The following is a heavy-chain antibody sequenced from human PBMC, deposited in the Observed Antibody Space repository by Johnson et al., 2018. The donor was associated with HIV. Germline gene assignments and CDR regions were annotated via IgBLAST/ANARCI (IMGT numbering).Heavy chain of an antibody. CDR2: IWYDGSNK. J-gene: IGHJ3*02. D-gene: IGHD4-23*01. CDR1: GFTFSSYA. V-gene: IGHV3-33*06. Sequence: QVQLVESGGGVVQPGRSLRLSCAASGFTFSSYAMHWVRQAPGKGLEWVAVIWYDGSNKYYADSVKGRFTISRDNSKNTLYLQMNSLRAEDTAVYYCAKDIGGLDAFDIWGQGTMVTVSS. CDR3: AKDIGGLDAFDI.